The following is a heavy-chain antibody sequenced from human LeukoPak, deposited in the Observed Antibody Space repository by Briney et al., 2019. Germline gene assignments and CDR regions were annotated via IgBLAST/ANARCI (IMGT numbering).Heavy chain of an antibody. CDR3: AKDSGSYFNMDV. CDR1: GFTFSSYG. Sequence: PGGSLRLPCAASGFTFSSYGMHWVRQAPGKGLEWVAFIRYDGSNEYYADSVKGRFTISRDNSKNTLYLQMNSLRAEDTAVYYCAKDSGSYFNMDVWGKGTTVTVSS. V-gene: IGHV3-30*02. D-gene: IGHD1-26*01. J-gene: IGHJ6*03. CDR2: IRYDGSNE.